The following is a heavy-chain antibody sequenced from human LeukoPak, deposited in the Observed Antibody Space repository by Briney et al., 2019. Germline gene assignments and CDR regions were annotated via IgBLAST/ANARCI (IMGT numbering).Heavy chain of an antibody. Sequence: GGTLRPSCAASGFTSTSYGMHWVRQAPGNELEGVAGIWDDGSNKYYADSVKGGFTISRDNSKNALSLQMNCLRAEDTAVYYCAKDHWVGGSPKSNWLDPWGQGTLVTVSS. CDR3: AKDHWVGGSPKSNWLDP. J-gene: IGHJ5*02. CDR2: IWDDGSNK. CDR1: GFTSTSYG. V-gene: IGHV3-33*06. D-gene: IGHD1-26*01.